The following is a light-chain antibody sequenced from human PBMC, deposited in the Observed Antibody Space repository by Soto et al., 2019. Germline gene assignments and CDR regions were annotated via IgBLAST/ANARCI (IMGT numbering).Light chain of an antibody. J-gene: IGKJ4*01. Sequence: EIVMTQSPATLAVSPGERATLSCRASQSVGSNLAWYQQTPGQAPRLXIYGASTRATGIPARFLCSGVGPACTRPITSLQPEDVYTDCCQQVESFTSTFGGGTKVDIK. CDR3: QQVESFTST. CDR2: GAS. V-gene: IGKV3-15*01. CDR1: QSVGSN.